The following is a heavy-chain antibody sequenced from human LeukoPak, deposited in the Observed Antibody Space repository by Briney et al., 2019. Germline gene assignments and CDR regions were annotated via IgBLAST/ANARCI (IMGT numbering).Heavy chain of an antibody. CDR3: ASTREQQLVRGVFDY. V-gene: IGHV1-69*13. J-gene: IGHJ4*02. D-gene: IGHD6-13*01. Sequence: ASVKVSCKASGGTFSSYAISWVRQAPGQGLEWMGGIIPIFGTANYAQKFQGRVTITADESTSTAYMELSSLRSEDTAVYYCASTREQQLVRGVFDYWGQGTLVTVPS. CDR2: IIPIFGTA. CDR1: GGTFSSYA.